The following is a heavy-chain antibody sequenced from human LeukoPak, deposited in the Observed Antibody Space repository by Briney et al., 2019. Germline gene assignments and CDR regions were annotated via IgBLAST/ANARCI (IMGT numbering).Heavy chain of an antibody. D-gene: IGHD2/OR15-2a*01. CDR2: IYYSGST. V-gene: IGHV4-59*01. CDR1: GGSISSYY. J-gene: IGHJ3*02. Sequence: PSETLSLTCTVSGGSISSYYWSWIRQPPGKGLEWIGYIYYSGSTNYNPSLKSRVTISVDTSKNQFSLKLSSVTAADPAVYYGAREEYFRAFDIWGQGTMVTVSS. CDR3: AREEYFRAFDI.